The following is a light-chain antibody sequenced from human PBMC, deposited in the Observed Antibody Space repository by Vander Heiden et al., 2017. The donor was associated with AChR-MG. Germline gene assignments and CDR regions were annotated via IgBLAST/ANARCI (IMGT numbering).Light chain of an antibody. CDR3: MQTLQVPLT. CDR1: QSLLRSDGKTY. J-gene: IGKJ4*01. Sequence: DVLLTQTPLSLSVTPGQPASISCKSSQSLLRSDGKTYLSWFLQRSGQSPQLLIYDVSYRFSGVPNRFSGSGSGTDFTLKISRVETEDVGVYYCMQTLQVPLTFGGRTKLEIK. V-gene: IGKV2D-29*02. CDR2: DVS.